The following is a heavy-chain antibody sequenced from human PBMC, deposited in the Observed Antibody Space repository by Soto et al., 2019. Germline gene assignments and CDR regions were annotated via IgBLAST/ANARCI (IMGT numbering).Heavy chain of an antibody. CDR1: GGSFSGYY. J-gene: IGHJ4*02. CDR3: ARASLAMVYFDY. V-gene: IGHV4-34*01. D-gene: IGHD5-18*01. Sequence: QVQLQQWGAGLLKPSETLSLTCAVYGGSFSGYYWSWIRQPPGKGLEWIGEINHSGSTNYNPSLKSRVTISVDTSKNQFSLKLSSVTAADTAVYYCARASLAMVYFDYWGQGTQVTVSS. CDR2: INHSGST.